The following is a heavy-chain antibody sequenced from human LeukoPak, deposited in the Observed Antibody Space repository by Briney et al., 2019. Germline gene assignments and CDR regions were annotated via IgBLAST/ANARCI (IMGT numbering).Heavy chain of an antibody. CDR1: GFTFSSYF. CDR3: ARERQDTVLHSGAFDI. Sequence: PGGSPRLSCAASGFTFSSYFMHWVRQAPGKGLEWVADIASDGSHTFYLESVKGRFTISRDNSKNTLYLQMNSLRAADTAVYFCARERQDTVLHSGAFDIWGQGTMVTVSS. CDR2: IASDGSHT. J-gene: IGHJ3*02. V-gene: IGHV3-30-3*01. D-gene: IGHD2-21*01.